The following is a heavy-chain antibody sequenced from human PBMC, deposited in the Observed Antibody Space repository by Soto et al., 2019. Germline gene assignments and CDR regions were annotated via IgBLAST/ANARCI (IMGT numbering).Heavy chain of an antibody. J-gene: IGHJ4*02. CDR3: TRHAIGVVVPAAIRN. V-gene: IGHV4-39*01. CDR2: IYYTGTS. Sequence: SETLSLTCAVSGGSISSSSYYWDWIRQPPGKGLGWIGTIYYTGTSNYNPSLKSRVTISVDTSKNQFSLNLSSVTAADTAVYYCTRHAIGVVVPAAIRNWGQGSLVTVSS. D-gene: IGHD2-15*01. CDR1: GGSISSSSYY.